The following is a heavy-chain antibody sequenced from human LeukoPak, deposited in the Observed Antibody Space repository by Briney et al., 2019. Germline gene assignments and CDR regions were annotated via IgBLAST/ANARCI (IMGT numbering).Heavy chain of an antibody. J-gene: IGHJ4*02. CDR1: GFTFSSYS. V-gene: IGHV3-48*01. CDR3: ARVSGWYFDY. D-gene: IGHD6-19*01. Sequence: PGGSLRLSCAASGFTFSSYSMNWVRQAPGKGLEWVSYISSSSSTIYYADSVKGRFTISRDNSKNTLYLQMNSLRAEDTAVYYCARVSGWYFDYWGQGTLVTVSS. CDR2: ISSSSSTI.